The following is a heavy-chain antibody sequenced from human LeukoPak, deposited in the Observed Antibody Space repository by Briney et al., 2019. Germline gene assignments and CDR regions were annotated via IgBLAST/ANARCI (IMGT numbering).Heavy chain of an antibody. CDR3: VRHELNCRGGSSYPNDAFDI. V-gene: IGHV4-39*01. J-gene: IGHJ3*02. D-gene: IGHD2-15*01. Sequence: PSETLSLTCTVSGGSISSSSHYWGWICQTPGKGLDWIGSIYYSGTTYYNPSLKGRVTISVDTSKKQFSLKLNSVTAADTAVYYRVRHELNCRGGSSYPNDAFDIWGQGTMVTVSS. CDR1: GGSISSSSHY. CDR2: IYYSGTT.